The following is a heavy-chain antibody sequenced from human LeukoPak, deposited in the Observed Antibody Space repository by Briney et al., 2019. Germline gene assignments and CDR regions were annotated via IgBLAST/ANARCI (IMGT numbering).Heavy chain of an antibody. CDR3: ARDVAVAGFFDY. J-gene: IGHJ4*02. Sequence: GSSVKVSCKASGGTLSSYTISWVRQAPGQGLEWMGRIIPILGIANYAQKFQGGVTITADKSTSTAYMELSSLRSEDTAVYYCARDVAVAGFFDYWGQGTLVTVSS. CDR1: GGTLSSYT. CDR2: IIPILGIA. V-gene: IGHV1-69*04. D-gene: IGHD6-19*01.